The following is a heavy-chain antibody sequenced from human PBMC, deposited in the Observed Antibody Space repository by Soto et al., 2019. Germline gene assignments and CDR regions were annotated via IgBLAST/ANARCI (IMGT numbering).Heavy chain of an antibody. J-gene: IGHJ6*02. CDR3: SRGLYCSRTTCHRGVGMDV. Sequence: GGSLRLPCATSGFTFGDYAMSWVRQAPGKGLEWIGFIRSQAFRGTTEYAASVEGRFTISRDNSKSIAYLQLNSLKTEDTAVYFCSRGLYCSRTTCHRGVGMDVWGQGTTVTVSS. CDR2: IRSQAFRGTT. CDR1: GFTFGDYA. V-gene: IGHV3-49*04. D-gene: IGHD2-2*02.